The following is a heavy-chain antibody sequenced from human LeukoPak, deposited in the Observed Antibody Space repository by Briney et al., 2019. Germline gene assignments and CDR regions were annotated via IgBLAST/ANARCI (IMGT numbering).Heavy chain of an antibody. J-gene: IGHJ4*02. V-gene: IGHV4-59*01. CDR2: IYYSGST. CDR3: ARSILHSGGSCCWYYFDY. Sequence: SETLSLTCTVSGGSISSYYWSWIRQPPGKGLEWIGYIYYSGSTNCNPSVKSRVAMSVDTSKKQFSLKLSSLTAADTAVYYCARSILHSGGSCCWYYFDYWGQGTLATVSS. CDR1: GGSISSYY. D-gene: IGHD2-15*01.